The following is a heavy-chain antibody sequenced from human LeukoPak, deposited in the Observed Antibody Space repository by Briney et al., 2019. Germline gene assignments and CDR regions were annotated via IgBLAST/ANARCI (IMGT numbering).Heavy chain of an antibody. D-gene: IGHD4-17*01. Sequence: GSLRLSCAASGFTVSSNYMSWIRQPPGKGLEWIGEINHSGSTNYNPSLKSRVTISVDTSKNQFSLKLSSVTAADTAVYYCARNHYGDYGLDYWGQGTLVTVSS. CDR3: ARNHYGDYGLDY. CDR1: GFTVSSNY. J-gene: IGHJ4*02. CDR2: INHSGST. V-gene: IGHV4-34*01.